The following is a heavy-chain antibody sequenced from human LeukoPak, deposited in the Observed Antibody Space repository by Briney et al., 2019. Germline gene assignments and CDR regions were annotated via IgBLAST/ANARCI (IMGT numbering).Heavy chain of an antibody. J-gene: IGHJ4*02. V-gene: IGHV3-23*01. CDR1: GFTFSSYA. Sequence: GGSLRLSCAASGFTFSSYAMSWVRQAPGKGLEWVSGVGGSGGSTYYADSVKGRFTISRDNSKNSLYLQMNSLRAEDTAVYYCAKGGGATVLLLPYFDYWGQGTLVTVST. CDR3: AKGGGATVLLLPYFDY. D-gene: IGHD3-16*01. CDR2: VGGSGGST.